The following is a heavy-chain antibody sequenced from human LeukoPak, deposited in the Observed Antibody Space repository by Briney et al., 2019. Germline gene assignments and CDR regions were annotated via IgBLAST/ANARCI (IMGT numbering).Heavy chain of an antibody. CDR3: AIYCSSTSCRPANWFDP. D-gene: IGHD2-2*01. CDR1: GYTFTSYD. V-gene: IGHV1-8*01. CDR2: MNPNSGNT. J-gene: IGHJ5*02. Sequence: GASVKVSCKASGYTFTSYDINWVRQATGQGLEWMGWMNPNSGNTGYAQKFQGRVTMTRNTSISTAYMELSSLRSEDTAVYYCAIYCSSTSCRPANWFDPWGQGTLVTVSS.